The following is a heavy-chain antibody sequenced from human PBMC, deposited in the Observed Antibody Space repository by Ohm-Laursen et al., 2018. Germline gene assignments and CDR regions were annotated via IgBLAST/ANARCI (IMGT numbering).Heavy chain of an antibody. CDR3: ARAWSSGYFTGLEAFDI. V-gene: IGHV3-23*01. D-gene: IGHD3-22*01. J-gene: IGHJ3*02. Sequence: GSLRLSCTAFGFTFSSYDMNWVRQAPGKGLEWVSTVSFSSGNTYYADSVKGRFTISRDNSKNVLYLQMNSLRAEDTAVYYCARAWSSGYFTGLEAFDIWGQGTMVTVSS. CDR1: GFTFSSYD. CDR2: VSFSSGNT.